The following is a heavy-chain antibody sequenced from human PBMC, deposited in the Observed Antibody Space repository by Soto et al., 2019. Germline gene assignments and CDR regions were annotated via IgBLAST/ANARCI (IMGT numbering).Heavy chain of an antibody. V-gene: IGHV3-30*18. J-gene: IGHJ6*02. D-gene: IGHD3-10*01. CDR3: AKTVGSYQLPDYYYYGMDV. CDR1: GFTFSSYA. CDR2: ISYGGSNK. Sequence: VGSLRLSCAASGFTFSSYAMSWVRQAPGKGLEWVAIISYGGSNKYYADSVKGRFTISRDNSKNTLYLQMNSLRAEDTAVYYCAKTVGSYQLPDYYYYGMDVWGQGTTVTVSS.